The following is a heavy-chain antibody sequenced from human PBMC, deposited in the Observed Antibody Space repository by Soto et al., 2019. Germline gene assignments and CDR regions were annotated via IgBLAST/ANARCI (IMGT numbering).Heavy chain of an antibody. D-gene: IGHD1-7*01. J-gene: IGHJ6*02. V-gene: IGHV1-2*04. Sequence: ASVKVSCKASGYTFTGYYMHWVRQAPGQGLEWMGWINPNSGGTNYAQKFQGWVTMTRDTSISTAYMELSRLRSDDTAVYYCARASFNWNYVYYFYGMDVWGQGTKVTVSS. CDR2: INPNSGGT. CDR3: ARASFNWNYVYYFYGMDV. CDR1: GYTFTGYY.